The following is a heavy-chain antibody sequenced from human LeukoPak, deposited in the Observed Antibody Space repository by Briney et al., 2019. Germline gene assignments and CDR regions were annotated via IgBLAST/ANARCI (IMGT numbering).Heavy chain of an antibody. V-gene: IGHV3-9*03. J-gene: IGHJ4*02. CDR2: ISWNSGSI. Sequence: GGSLRLSCAASGFTFDDYAMHWVRQAPGKGLEWVSGISWNSGSIGYADSVKGRFTISRDNAKNSLYLQMNSLRAEDMALYYCAKDWGPDYYDSSGYMDYWGQGTLVTVSS. CDR3: AKDWGPDYYDSSGYMDY. D-gene: IGHD3-22*01. CDR1: GFTFDDYA.